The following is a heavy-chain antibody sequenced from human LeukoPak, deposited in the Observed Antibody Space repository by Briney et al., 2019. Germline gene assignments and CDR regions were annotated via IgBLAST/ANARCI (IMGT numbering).Heavy chain of an antibody. J-gene: IGHJ4*02. CDR2: IYSGGST. D-gene: IGHD4/OR15-4a*01. CDR1: GCTVSDNY. Sequence: PGGSLRLSCAASGCTVSDNYMSWVRQAPWKGLEWVSVIYSGGSTYYSDSVKGRFTISRDNSKNTLYLQMNSLRAEDTAVYYCARVNQLLTIDYWGQGTLVTVSS. V-gene: IGHV3-53*01. CDR3: ARVNQLLTIDY.